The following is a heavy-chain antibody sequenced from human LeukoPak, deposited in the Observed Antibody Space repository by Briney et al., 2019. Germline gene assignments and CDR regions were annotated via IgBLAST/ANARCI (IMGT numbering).Heavy chain of an antibody. Sequence: SETLSLTCTVYGGSFSDYYWSWIRQPPGKGLEWIGEINHSGSTNYNPSLKSRVTISVDTSKNQFSLKLSSVTAADTAVYYCARGSPSRYGMDVWGQGTTVTVSS. J-gene: IGHJ6*02. V-gene: IGHV4-34*01. CDR1: GGSFSDYY. CDR2: INHSGST. CDR3: ARGSPSRYGMDV.